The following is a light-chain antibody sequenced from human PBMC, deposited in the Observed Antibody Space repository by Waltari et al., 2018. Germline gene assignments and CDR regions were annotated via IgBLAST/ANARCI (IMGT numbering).Light chain of an antibody. Sequence: EIVMTQSPATLSVSPGDSATLSCRASQSVSSNLAWYQQKPGQAPRLPIYGASTRATGIPARFSGSGSGTEFTLTISSLQSEDFAVYYCQQYNNFWTFGQGTKVEIK. CDR1: QSVSSN. CDR2: GAS. V-gene: IGKV3-15*01. J-gene: IGKJ1*01. CDR3: QQYNNFWT.